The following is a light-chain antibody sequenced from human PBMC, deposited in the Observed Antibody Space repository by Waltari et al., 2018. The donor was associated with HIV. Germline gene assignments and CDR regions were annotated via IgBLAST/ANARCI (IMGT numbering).Light chain of an antibody. CDR1: DSNIGKHY. CDR2: ATT. CDR3: ATWDSTLGLEV. V-gene: IGLV1-51*02. Sequence: QSALTQPPSVSAAPGQKITISCYGNDSNIGKHYVPWYHHRPGTAPKLPIYATTKRPSSLSARFSGSKSATSATLGITGLQTGDEGDYFCATWDSTLGLEVFGGGTRLTVL. J-gene: IGLJ2*01.